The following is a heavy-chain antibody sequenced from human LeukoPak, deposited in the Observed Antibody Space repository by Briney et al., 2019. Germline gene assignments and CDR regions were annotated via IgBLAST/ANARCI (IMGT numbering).Heavy chain of an antibody. D-gene: IGHD3-3*01. CDR3: ARLRPSIFYYDFSYYYYGMDV. CDR1: GGSFSGYY. CDR2: ITHSGST. V-gene: IGHV4-34*01. Sequence: PSETLSLTCAVYGGSFSGYYWSWIRQPPGKGLEWIGEITHSGSTNYNPSLKSRVTISVDTSKNQFSLKLSSVSAADTAVYYCARLRPSIFYYDFSYYYYGMDVWGQGTTVTVSS. J-gene: IGHJ6*02.